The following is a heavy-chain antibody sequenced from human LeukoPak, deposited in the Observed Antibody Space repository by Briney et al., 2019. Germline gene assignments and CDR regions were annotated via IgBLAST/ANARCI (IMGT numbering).Heavy chain of an antibody. V-gene: IGHV3-7*01. D-gene: IGHD5-18*01. J-gene: IGHJ4*02. CDR3: AKDSYSKGGY. CDR2: IKNDGTVK. Sequence: PGGSLRLSCAASGFTFSYHWMTWVRQAPGKGLEWVANIKNDGTVKNYVDSVKGRFTISRDNAKNSLYLQMNSLRAEDTGVYYCAKDSYSKGGYWGQGTLVTVSS. CDR1: GFTFSYHW.